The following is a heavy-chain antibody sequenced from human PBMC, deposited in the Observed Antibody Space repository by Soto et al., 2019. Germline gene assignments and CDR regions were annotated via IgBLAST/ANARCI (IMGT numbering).Heavy chain of an antibody. Sequence: QVQLQESGPGLVKPSQTLSLTCTVSGGSISSGGYYWSWIRQHPGKGLEWIGYIYYSGSTYYNPYLKSRVTISVDTSKNQFSLKLSSVTAADTAVYYCARSWGVVITEFDPWGQGTLVTVSS. CDR3: ARSWGVVITEFDP. D-gene: IGHD3-22*01. J-gene: IGHJ5*02. CDR1: GGSISSGGYY. CDR2: IYYSGST. V-gene: IGHV4-31*03.